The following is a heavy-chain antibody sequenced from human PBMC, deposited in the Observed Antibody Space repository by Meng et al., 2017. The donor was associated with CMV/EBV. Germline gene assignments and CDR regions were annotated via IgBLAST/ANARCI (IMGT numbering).Heavy chain of an antibody. CDR2: IYSGGST. D-gene: IGHD6-25*01. V-gene: IGHV3-66*01. CDR1: GFTVSSNY. Sequence: GESLKISCAASGFTVSSNYMSWVRQAPGKGLEWVSVIYSGGSTYYADSVKGRFTISRDNAKNSLYLQMNSLRAEDTAVYYCARDGVDSSAPPNYYGMDVWGQGTTVTVSS. CDR3: ARDGVDSSAPPNYYGMDV. J-gene: IGHJ6*02.